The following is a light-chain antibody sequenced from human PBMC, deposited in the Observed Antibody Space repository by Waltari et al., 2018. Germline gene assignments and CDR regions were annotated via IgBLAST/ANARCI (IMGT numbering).Light chain of an antibody. Sequence: QSVLAQPPSVSGPPGQRVTIFCSGGSSNIGVNVVNWYQHLPGTSPRLLIFTNEQRPSGCPDRFSGSKSGTSASLAISGLQSEDEGHYYCAVWDDNLSGVVFGAGTQVTVL. J-gene: IGLJ1*01. CDR1: SSNIGVNV. V-gene: IGLV1-44*01. CDR2: TNE. CDR3: AVWDDNLSGVV.